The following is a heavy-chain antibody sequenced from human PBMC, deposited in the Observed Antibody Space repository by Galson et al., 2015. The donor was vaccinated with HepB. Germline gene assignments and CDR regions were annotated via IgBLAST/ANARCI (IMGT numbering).Heavy chain of an antibody. Sequence: SETLSLTCTVSGGSISTYYWTWIRQTPGKGLEWIGFIYYGDRTNYNPALKSRVTISLDTSKNQFSLKLNSVTAADTAVYYCARGGGYDLGFYDYWGQGVLVTVSS. CDR1: GGSISTYY. J-gene: IGHJ4*02. CDR3: ARGGGYDLGFYDY. V-gene: IGHV4-59*01. CDR2: IYYGDRT. D-gene: IGHD5-12*01.